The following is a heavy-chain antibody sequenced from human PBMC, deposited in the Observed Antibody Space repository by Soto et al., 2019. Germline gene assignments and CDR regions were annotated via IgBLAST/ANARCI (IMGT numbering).Heavy chain of an antibody. CDR3: AREDRDRQTGLVPAVIDGMDV. V-gene: IGHV1-69*08. Sequence: QVQLVQSGAEVKKPGSSVKVSCKASGGTFSRYSFTWVRQAPGHGLEWMGRIIPVFGIASYAQKFQGRVTITADKSTSTAYMELSSLRSEDTAVYYCAREDRDRQTGLVPAVIDGMDVWGQGTTVTVSS. D-gene: IGHD2-2*01. J-gene: IGHJ6*02. CDR2: IIPVFGIA. CDR1: GGTFSRYS.